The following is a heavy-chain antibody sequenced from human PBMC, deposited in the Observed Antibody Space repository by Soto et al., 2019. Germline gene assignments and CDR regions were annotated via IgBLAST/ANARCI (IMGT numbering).Heavy chain of an antibody. J-gene: IGHJ3*02. CDR3: ATRSVQVVVLEGFFDI. CDR2: FDPEDGET. CDR1: GYTLTELS. Sequence: ASVKVSCKVSGYTLTELSMHWVRQAPGKGLEWMGGFDPEDGETIYAQKFQGRVTITEDTSTDTAYMELSSLRSEDTAVYYCATRSVQVVVLEGFFDIWGQGTMVTVSS. D-gene: IGHD2-2*01. V-gene: IGHV1-24*01.